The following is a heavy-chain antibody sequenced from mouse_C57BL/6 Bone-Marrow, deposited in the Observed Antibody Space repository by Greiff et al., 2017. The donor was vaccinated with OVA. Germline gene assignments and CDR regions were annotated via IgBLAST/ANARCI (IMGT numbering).Heavy chain of an antibody. CDR3: TRSYYSNYVSSWFAY. D-gene: IGHD2-5*01. CDR2: ISSGGDYI. Sequence: DVMLVESGEGLVKPGGSLKLSCAASGFTFSSYAMSWVRQTPEKRLEWVAYISSGGDYIYYADTVKGRFTISRDNARNTLYLQMSSLKSEDTAMYYCTRSYYSNYVSSWFAYWGQGTLVTVSA. V-gene: IGHV5-9-1*02. J-gene: IGHJ3*01. CDR1: GFTFSSYA.